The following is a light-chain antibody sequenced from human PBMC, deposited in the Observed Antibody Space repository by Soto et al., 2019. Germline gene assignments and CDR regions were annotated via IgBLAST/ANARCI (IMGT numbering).Light chain of an antibody. CDR1: QTFSNS. Sequence: TLALFTGERATLSCRAIQTFSNSFLSWFQQIPGQAPRLLIYGASMRATGIPDRFSGSGSGTEFTLTISSLQSEDFAVYYCQQYTNWPPFTFGGGTKVDIK. CDR3: QQYTNWPPFT. J-gene: IGKJ4*01. V-gene: IGKV3D-15*01. CDR2: GAS.